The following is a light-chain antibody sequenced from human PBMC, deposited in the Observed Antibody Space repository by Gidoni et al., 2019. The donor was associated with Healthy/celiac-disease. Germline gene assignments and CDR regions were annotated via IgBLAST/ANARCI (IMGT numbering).Light chain of an antibody. J-gene: IGKJ2*01. Sequence: DIVMTQSPDSLAVSLGERATINCKSSQSVLYSSNNKNYLAWYQQKPGQPPKLLIYWASTREPGVPDRFSGSGSGTHFTLTISSLQAEDVAVYYCQQYYSIPRTFGQGTKLEIE. CDR2: WAS. CDR1: QSVLYSSNNKNY. V-gene: IGKV4-1*01. CDR3: QQYYSIPRT.